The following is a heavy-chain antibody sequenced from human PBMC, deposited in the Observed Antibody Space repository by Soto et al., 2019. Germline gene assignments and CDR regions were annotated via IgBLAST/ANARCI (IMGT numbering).Heavy chain of an antibody. CDR2: ISGSDGST. CDR3: ARRSSGWYFDY. Sequence: EVQLLESGGGLVQPGGSLRLSCAASGFTFSSYAMNWVRQAPGKGLEWVSVISGSDGSTYYADSVKGRFTISRDNSKNTRNLQMNSLRAGDTAVCYCARRSSGWYFDYWGQGTLVTVSS. V-gene: IGHV3-23*01. J-gene: IGHJ4*02. CDR1: GFTFSSYA. D-gene: IGHD6-25*01.